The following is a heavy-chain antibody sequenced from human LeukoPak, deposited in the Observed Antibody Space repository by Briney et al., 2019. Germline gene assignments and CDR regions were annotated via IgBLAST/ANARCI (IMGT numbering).Heavy chain of an antibody. CDR2: IYSDNT. CDR3: AKDLQPDYYGSGSYLDY. D-gene: IGHD3-10*01. CDR1: GFTVSSNS. J-gene: IGHJ4*02. Sequence: QPGGSLRLSCTVSGFTVSSNSMSWVRQAPGKGLEWVSFIYSDNTHYSDSVKGRFTISRDNSKNTLYLQMNSLRAEDTAVYYCAKDLQPDYYGSGSYLDYWGQGTLVTVSS. V-gene: IGHV3-66*03.